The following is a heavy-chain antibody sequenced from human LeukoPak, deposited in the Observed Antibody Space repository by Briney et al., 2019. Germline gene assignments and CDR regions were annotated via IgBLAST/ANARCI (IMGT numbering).Heavy chain of an antibody. CDR1: GFTLSNCS. V-gene: IGHV3-64*01. CDR2: IVSNGDST. J-gene: IGHJ4*02. CDR3: ARGVNSDDSSGYPFDY. Sequence: GGSLRLSCKASGFTLSNCSMHWAGQAPGKGLEYVSTIVSNGDSTYYANSVKGRFTISRDNSRTTLYLQMGSLRFEDMAVYPCARGVNSDDSSGYPFDYWGQGILVTVSS. D-gene: IGHD3-22*01.